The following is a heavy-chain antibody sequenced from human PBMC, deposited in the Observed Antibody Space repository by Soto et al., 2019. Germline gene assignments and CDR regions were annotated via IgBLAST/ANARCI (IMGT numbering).Heavy chain of an antibody. CDR3: AKLGMSTIIRDY. Sequence: GGSLRLSCAASGFSFDTYAMSGVRQAQRKGLEWVSSIRGSGGKTYYADSVKGRFNISRDNSKNILYLQMTSLRAEDTALYYCAKLGMSTIIRDYWGQGTQVTVSS. V-gene: IGHV3-23*01. CDR2: IRGSGGKT. J-gene: IGHJ4*02. CDR1: GFSFDTYA. D-gene: IGHD5-12*01.